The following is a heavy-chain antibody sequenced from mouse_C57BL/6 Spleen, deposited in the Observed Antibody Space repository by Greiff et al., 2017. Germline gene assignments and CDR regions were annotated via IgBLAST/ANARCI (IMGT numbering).Heavy chain of an antibody. D-gene: IGHD2-12*01. CDR2: IYPGDGDT. V-gene: IGHV1-82*01. CDR3: AGYSPRAMDY. CDR1: GYAFSSSW. J-gene: IGHJ4*01. Sequence: QVQLQQSGPELVKPGASVKISFKASGYAFSSSWMNWVKQRPGKGLEWIGRIYPGDGDTNYNGKFKGKATLTADKSSSTAYMQLSSLTSEDSAVYVYAGYSPRAMDYWGQGTSVTVSS.